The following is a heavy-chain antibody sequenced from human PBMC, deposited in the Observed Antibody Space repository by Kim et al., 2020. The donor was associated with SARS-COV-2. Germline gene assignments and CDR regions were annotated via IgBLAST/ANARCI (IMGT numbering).Heavy chain of an antibody. J-gene: IGHJ5*02. CDR3: ARTIAAAGTGWFDP. CDR1: GGSISSYY. D-gene: IGHD6-13*01. CDR2: IYYSGST. Sequence: SETLSLTCTVSGGSISSYYWSWIRQPPGKGLEWIGYIYYSGSTNYNPSLKSRVTISVDTSKNQFSLKLSSVTAADTAVYYCARTIAAAGTGWFDPWGQGTLVTVSS. V-gene: IGHV4-59*01.